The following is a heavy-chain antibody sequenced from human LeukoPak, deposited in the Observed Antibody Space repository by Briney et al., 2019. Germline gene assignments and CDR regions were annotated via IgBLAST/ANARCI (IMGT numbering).Heavy chain of an antibody. V-gene: IGHV4-59*01. CDR3: ARVAPAFPRLDY. CDR1: GGSISSYY. CDR2: IYYSGST. J-gene: IGHJ4*02. Sequence: SETLSLTCTVSGGSISSYYWSWIRQPPGKGLEWIGYIYYSGSTNYNPSLKSRVTISVDTSKNQFSLKLSSVTAADTAVYYCARVAPAFPRLDYWGQGTLVTVSS.